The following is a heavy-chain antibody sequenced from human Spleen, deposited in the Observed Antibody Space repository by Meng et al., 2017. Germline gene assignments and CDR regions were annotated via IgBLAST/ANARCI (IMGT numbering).Heavy chain of an antibody. CDR3: ATNPYSSGWFPFEY. Sequence: SLNIYCAASGFTFSDQYMDWVRQPPGKGLEWVGRIRNKVKSYTTEYAASVKGRFTVSRDDSRNSLYLQMNSLKTEDPAVYYCATNPYSSGWFPFEYWGQGTLVTSPQ. CDR2: IRNKVKSYTT. D-gene: IGHD6-19*01. CDR1: GFTFSDQY. V-gene: IGHV3-72*01. J-gene: IGHJ4*02.